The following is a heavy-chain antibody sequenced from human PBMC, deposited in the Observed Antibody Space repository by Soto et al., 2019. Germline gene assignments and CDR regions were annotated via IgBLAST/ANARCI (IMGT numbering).Heavy chain of an antibody. CDR3: ARGSSIAGLYYGMDV. V-gene: IGHV4-31*03. CDR2: NYYSGIT. J-gene: IGHJ6*02. D-gene: IGHD6-6*01. Sequence: QVQLQESGPGLVKPSQTLSLTCTVSGGSISSGGYYWTWIRQHPGKGLEWIGYNYYSGITYYNPSLKSRVTISLDTSKTQVSLKLSSVTAADTAVYYCARGSSIAGLYYGMDVWGQGTTVTVSS. CDR1: GGSISSGGYY.